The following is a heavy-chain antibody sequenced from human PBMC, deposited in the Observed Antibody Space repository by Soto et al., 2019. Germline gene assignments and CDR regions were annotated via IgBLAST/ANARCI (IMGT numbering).Heavy chain of an antibody. CDR1: GFTFSSYG. D-gene: IGHD3-9*01. CDR3: AKEGILTGYGYYYGMDV. V-gene: IGHV3-30*18. CDR2: ISYDGSNK. J-gene: IGHJ6*02. Sequence: GESLKISCAASGFTFSSYGMHWVRQAPGKGLEWVAVISYDGSNKYYADSVKGRFTISRDNSKNTLYLQMNSLRAEDTAVYYCAKEGILTGYGYYYGMDVWGQGTTVTVSS.